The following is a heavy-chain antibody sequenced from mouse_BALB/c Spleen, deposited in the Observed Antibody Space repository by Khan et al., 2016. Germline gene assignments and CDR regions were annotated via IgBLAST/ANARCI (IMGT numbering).Heavy chain of an antibody. CDR1: GFSLTSYG. Sequence: QVQLKQSGPGLVQPSQSLSITCTVSGFSLTSYGVHWVRQSPGKGLAWLGVIWSGGSTDYNAAFISRLSISKDNSKSQVFFKMNSLQANDTAIYYCATSPYGNSWYCDVWGAGTTVTVSS. V-gene: IGHV2-2*02. CDR3: ATSPYGNSWYCDV. D-gene: IGHD2-1*01. J-gene: IGHJ1*01. CDR2: IWSGGST.